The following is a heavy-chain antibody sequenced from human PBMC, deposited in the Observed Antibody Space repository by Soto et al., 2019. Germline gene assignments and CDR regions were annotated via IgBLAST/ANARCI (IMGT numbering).Heavy chain of an antibody. J-gene: IGHJ6*02. CDR2: INHSGST. D-gene: IGHD4-4*01. CDR3: ARPVTTYYNYGMDV. Sequence: SETLSLTCAVYGGSFSGYYWTWIRQPPGKGLEWIGEINHSGSTNYNPSLKSRVTISVDTSKNQFSLKLTSVTAADTAVYYCARPVTTYYNYGMDVWGQGTRVTVSS. V-gene: IGHV4-34*01. CDR1: GGSFSGYY.